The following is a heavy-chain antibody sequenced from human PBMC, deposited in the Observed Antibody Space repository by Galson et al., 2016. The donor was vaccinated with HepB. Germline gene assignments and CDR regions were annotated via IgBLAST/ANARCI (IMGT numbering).Heavy chain of an antibody. D-gene: IGHD3-16*02. V-gene: IGHV3-21*01. CDR3: AKDRGDYIWGTYRYTFDAFDV. Sequence: SLRLSCAASGFTINTYNMNWVRQTPGKGLELVSSITSSSSYIYYTDSVKGRFTISRDNAKNSLYLQMNSLRAEDTAIYYCAKDRGDYIWGTYRYTFDAFDVWGQGTMVAVSS. J-gene: IGHJ3*01. CDR1: GFTINTYN. CDR2: ITSSSSYI.